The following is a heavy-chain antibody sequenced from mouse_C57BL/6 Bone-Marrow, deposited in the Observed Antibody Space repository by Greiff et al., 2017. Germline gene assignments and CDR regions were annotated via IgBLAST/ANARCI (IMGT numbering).Heavy chain of an antibody. J-gene: IGHJ4*01. V-gene: IGHV5-12*01. CDR1: GFTFSDYY. CDR3: ARPGSYYDAMDY. CDR2: ISNGGGST. Sequence: DVMLVESGGGLVQPGGSLKLSCAASGFTFSDYYMYWVRQTPEKRLEWVAYISNGGGSTYYPATVKGRFTISRDNAKNTLYLQMSRLKSEDTAMYYCARPGSYYDAMDYWGQGTTVTVSS.